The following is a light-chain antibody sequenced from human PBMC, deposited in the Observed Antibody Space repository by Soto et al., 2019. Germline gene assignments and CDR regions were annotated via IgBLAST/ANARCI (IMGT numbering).Light chain of an antibody. Sequence: QPVLTQSSSASASLGSSVKLTCTLSSGHSSYIIAWHQQQPGKAPRYLMKLEGSGSYNKGSGVPDRFSGSSSGADRYLTISNLQSEDEADYYCETWDSTTPLEPVFGGGTQLTVL. J-gene: IGLJ7*01. V-gene: IGLV4-60*03. CDR1: SGHSSYI. CDR3: ETWDSTTPLEPV. CDR2: LEGSGSY.